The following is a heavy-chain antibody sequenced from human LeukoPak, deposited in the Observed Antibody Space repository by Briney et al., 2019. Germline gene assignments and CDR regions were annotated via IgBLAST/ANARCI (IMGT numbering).Heavy chain of an antibody. Sequence: NXMSWVRQAPGKGLEWVSMIYRDGNTNYADSVKGRFTISRDNSKNTLSLQMNSLRAEDTAVYYCACSGPYSNGGVMADYWGQGTLVTVSS. J-gene: IGHJ4*02. V-gene: IGHV3-66*01. CDR1: NX. D-gene: IGHD6-19*01. CDR3: ACSGPYSNGGVMADY. CDR2: IYRDGNT.